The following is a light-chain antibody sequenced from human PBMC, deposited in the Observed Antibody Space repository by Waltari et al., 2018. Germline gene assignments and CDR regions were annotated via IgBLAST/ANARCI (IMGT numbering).Light chain of an antibody. CDR1: QSVSSSY. Sequence: EIVLTQSPGTLSLSPGERATLSCRASQSVSSSYLAWYQQKPGQAPRLPIYGASSRATGIPDRFSGSGSGTDFTLTISRLEPEDFAVYYCQQYGSSPVTFGQGTKLEIK. J-gene: IGKJ2*01. V-gene: IGKV3-20*01. CDR2: GAS. CDR3: QQYGSSPVT.